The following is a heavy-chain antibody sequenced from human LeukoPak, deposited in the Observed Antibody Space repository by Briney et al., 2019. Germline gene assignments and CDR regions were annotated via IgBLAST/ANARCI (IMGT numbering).Heavy chain of an antibody. CDR2: IYYSGST. V-gene: IGHV4-59*08. CDR3: ARLAAVGGTVGWFDP. D-gene: IGHD6-19*01. Sequence: PSETLSLTCTVSGGSISSYYWSWIRQPPGKGLEWIGYIYYSGSTNYNPSLKSRVTISVDTSKNQFSLKLSSVTAADTAVYYCARLAAVGGTVGWFDPWGQGTLVTVSS. J-gene: IGHJ5*02. CDR1: GGSISSYY.